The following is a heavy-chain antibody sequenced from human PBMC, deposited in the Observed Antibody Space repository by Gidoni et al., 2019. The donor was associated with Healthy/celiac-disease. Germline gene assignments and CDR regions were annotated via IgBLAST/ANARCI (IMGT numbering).Heavy chain of an antibody. Sequence: QVQLVESGAGLVKPGGSLRLSCAASGFPFRDYYMIWIRQAPGKGLEWVSYISSSGSTIYYADAVMGRFTISRYNAKNSLYLQMNILRAEDTSVYYCASDFGIVPSADYYFDYWGQGTLVTVSS. D-gene: IGHD2-2*01. CDR2: ISSSGSTI. J-gene: IGHJ4*02. CDR1: GFPFRDYY. V-gene: IGHV3-11*01. CDR3: ASDFGIVPSADYYFDY.